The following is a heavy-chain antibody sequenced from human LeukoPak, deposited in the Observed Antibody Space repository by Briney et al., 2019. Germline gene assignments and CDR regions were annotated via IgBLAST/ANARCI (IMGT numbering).Heavy chain of an antibody. Sequence: ASVKVSCKSSGYTFTSYDINWVRQASGQGLEWMGWMNPNSGNTGYAQKFQGRVTITTDTSTSTAYMELRSLRSDDTAVYYCARDHDYSNSNWFDPWGQGTLVTVSS. D-gene: IGHD4-11*01. V-gene: IGHV1-8*03. CDR3: ARDHDYSNSNWFDP. CDR2: MNPNSGNT. J-gene: IGHJ5*02. CDR1: GYTFTSYD.